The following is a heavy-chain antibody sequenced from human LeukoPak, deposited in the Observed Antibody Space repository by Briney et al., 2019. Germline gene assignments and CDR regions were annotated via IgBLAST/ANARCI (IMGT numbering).Heavy chain of an antibody. CDR3: ARGYDKFDP. D-gene: IGHD3-9*01. CDR2: INPNSGGT. V-gene: IGHV1-2*02. J-gene: IGHJ5*02. CDR1: GYTFTGYY. Sequence: GASVKVSCKASGYTFTGYYMHWVRQAPGQGLEWMGWINPNSGGTDYAQKFQGTVTMTRDTSISTAYMELSRLTSDDTAVYYCARGYDKFDPWGQGTLVTISS.